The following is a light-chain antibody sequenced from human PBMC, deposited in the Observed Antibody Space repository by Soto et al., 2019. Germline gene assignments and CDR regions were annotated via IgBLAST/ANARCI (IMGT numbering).Light chain of an antibody. CDR2: DAS. J-gene: IGKJ5*01. CDR1: QSVRTY. V-gene: IGKV3-11*01. Sequence: EVVLTQSPATLSLSPGERATHYSRASQSVRTYLAWYQQKPGQVPRLLIHDASSRATGIPARFSGSGSGTDFTLTISSLEPEDFAVYYCQQRTNWPSSTFGQGTRLEIK. CDR3: QQRTNWPSST.